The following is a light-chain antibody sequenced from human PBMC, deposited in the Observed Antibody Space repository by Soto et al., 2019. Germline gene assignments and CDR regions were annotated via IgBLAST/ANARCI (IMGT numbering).Light chain of an antibody. CDR3: QQYNDWPPCGT. V-gene: IGKV3-15*01. J-gene: IGKJ1*01. Sequence: EIVMTQSPATLSVSPGERATLSCRASQSVNNNLAWYQQKPGQAPRLLIYAASTRATGIPARFSGSGSGTEFTLTFSSLQSEDFAVYYCQQYNDWPPCGTFGQGTKVEIK. CDR2: AAS. CDR1: QSVNNN.